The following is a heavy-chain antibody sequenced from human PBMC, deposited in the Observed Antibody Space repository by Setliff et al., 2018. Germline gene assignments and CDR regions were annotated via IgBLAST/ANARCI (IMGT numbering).Heavy chain of an antibody. CDR1: GYTFTNFG. CDR3: AISSLSSCSGGSCPNAFDI. V-gene: IGHV1-18*01. Sequence: ASVKVSCKASGYTFTNFGITWVRQAPGQGLEWMGWININNFNTKYAQKLQDRVTMTTDTSTSTAYMELRGLRPDDTAIYYCAISSLSSCSGGSCPNAFDIWGQGTLVTVSS. CDR2: ININNFNT. D-gene: IGHD2-15*01. J-gene: IGHJ3*02.